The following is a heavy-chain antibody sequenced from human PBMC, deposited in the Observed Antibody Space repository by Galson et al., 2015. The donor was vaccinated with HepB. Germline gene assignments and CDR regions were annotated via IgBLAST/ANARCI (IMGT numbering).Heavy chain of an antibody. Sequence: LSLTCAVSSGAISNSNGWSWVRQSPGKGLEWIGEIYHSGSATYNPSLKSRVTMSVDKSKSHFSLRLTSVTAADTAVYYCAAGGGINIYSDAFDIWGRGTAVTVSS. CDR2: IYHSGSA. V-gene: IGHV4-4*02. CDR3: AAGGGINIYSDAFDI. D-gene: IGHD2-15*01. CDR1: SGAISNSNG. J-gene: IGHJ3*02.